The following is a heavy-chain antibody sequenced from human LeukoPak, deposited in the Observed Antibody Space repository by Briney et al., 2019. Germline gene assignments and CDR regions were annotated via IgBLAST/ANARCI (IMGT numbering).Heavy chain of an antibody. CDR1: GFTFSNYA. Sequence: PGGSLRLSCAASGFTFSNYAMSWVRQAPGKGLEWVSAISGSGGSTYYADSVKGRFTISRDNSKNTLYLQMNSLRAEDTAVYYCAKLHPALYSSSWFLYYFDYWGQGTLVTVSS. CDR3: AKLHPALYSSSWFLYYFDY. J-gene: IGHJ4*02. V-gene: IGHV3-23*01. CDR2: ISGSGGST. D-gene: IGHD6-13*01.